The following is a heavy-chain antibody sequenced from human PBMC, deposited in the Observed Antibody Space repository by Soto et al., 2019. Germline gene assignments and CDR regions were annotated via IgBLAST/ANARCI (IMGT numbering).Heavy chain of an antibody. V-gene: IGHV4-31*03. CDR1: GGSISSGGYY. CDR2: IYYSGST. Sequence: SETLSLTCTVSGGSISSGGYYWSWIRQHPGKGLEWIGYIYYSGSTYYNPSLKSRVTISVDTSKNQFSLKLSSVTAADTAVYYCARDSYDSSGYYMPFDYWGQGTLVTVSS. CDR3: ARDSYDSSGYYMPFDY. D-gene: IGHD3-22*01. J-gene: IGHJ4*02.